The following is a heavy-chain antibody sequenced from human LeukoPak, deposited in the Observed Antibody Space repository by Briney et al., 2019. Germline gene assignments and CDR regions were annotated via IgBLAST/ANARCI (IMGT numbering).Heavy chain of an antibody. CDR1: GGSISSYY. CDR2: IHYSGST. D-gene: IGHD3-10*01. V-gene: IGHV4-59*01. CDR3: ARTTMVRGTYYMDV. Sequence: PSETLSLTCTVSGGSISSYYWSWIRQPPGKGLQWIGCIHYSGSTNYNPSLKSRVTISVDTSKNQFSLTLSSVTAADTAVYYCARTTMVRGTYYMDVWGKGTTVTISS. J-gene: IGHJ6*03.